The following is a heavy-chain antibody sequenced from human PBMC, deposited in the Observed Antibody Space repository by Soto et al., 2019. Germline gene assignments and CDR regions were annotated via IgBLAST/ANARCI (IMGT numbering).Heavy chain of an antibody. CDR2: IYPGDSDT. V-gene: IGHV5-51*01. Sequence: XDSLSIACKGSGQGFASILCVCVLQMPGRGLEWMGNIYPGDSDTRYTPPFQGQVTISADKSTNTAYLQWHSLQASDTALYYCAKQDDRGALEIWGQGTKVTVSS. D-gene: IGHD3-22*01. J-gene: IGHJ3*02. CDR1: GQGFASIL. CDR3: AKQDDRGALEI.